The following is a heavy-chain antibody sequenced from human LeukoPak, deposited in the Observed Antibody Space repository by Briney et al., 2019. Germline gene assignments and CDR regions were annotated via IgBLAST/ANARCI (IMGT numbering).Heavy chain of an antibody. CDR3: ARPPYSEGALDV. CDR2: TYYSGST. J-gene: IGHJ3*01. Sequence: PSETLSLTCTVSGGSISSSSYYWGWIRQPPGKGLEWIGSTYYSGSTYYNPSLKSRVTISVDTSKNQFSLKLSSVTAADTAVYYCARPPYSEGALDVWGQGTMVSVSS. V-gene: IGHV4-39*01. D-gene: IGHD6-13*01. CDR1: GGSISSSSYY.